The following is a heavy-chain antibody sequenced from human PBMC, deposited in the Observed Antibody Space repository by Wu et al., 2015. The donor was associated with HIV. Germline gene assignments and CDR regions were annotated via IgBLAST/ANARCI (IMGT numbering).Heavy chain of an antibody. V-gene: IGHV1-69*12. D-gene: IGHD5-12*01. CDR2: IIPIFGTA. J-gene: IGHJ6*03. CDR3: ARGPVDSGYDFGLRYYYYMDV. CDR1: GGTFSSYA. Sequence: QVQLVQSGAEVKKPGSSVKVSCKASGGTFSSYAISWVRQAPGQGLEWMGGIIPIFGTANYAQKFQGRVTITADESTSTAYMELSSLRSEDTAVYYCARGPVDSGYDFGLRYYYYMDVWGKGTTVTVSS.